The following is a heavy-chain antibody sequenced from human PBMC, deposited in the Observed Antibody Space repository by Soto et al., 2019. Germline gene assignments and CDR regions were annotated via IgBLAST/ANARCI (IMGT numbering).Heavy chain of an antibody. V-gene: IGHV1-69*13. J-gene: IGHJ6*02. CDR2: IIPIFGTA. Sequence: SVKVSCKASGGTFSSYAISWVRQAPGQGLEWMGGIIPIFGTANYAQKFQGRVTITADESTSTAYMELSSLRSEDTAVYYCARGWYSSSSSKYYYYGMDVWGQGTTVTVSS. CDR1: GGTFSSYA. CDR3: ARGWYSSSSSKYYYYGMDV. D-gene: IGHD6-6*01.